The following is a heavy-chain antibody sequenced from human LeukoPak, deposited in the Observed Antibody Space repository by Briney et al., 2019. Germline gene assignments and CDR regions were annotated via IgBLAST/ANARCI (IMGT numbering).Heavy chain of an antibody. J-gene: IGHJ4*02. CDR3: ARGGDTYSSSWPFDY. CDR1: GYTFTSYA. Sequence: GASVKVSCKASGYTFTSYAMHWVRQAPGQRLEWMGWINAGNGNTKYSQKFQGRVTITRDTSASTAYMELSSLRSEDTAVYYCARGGDTYSSSWPFDYWGQGTLVTVSS. CDR2: INAGNGNT. V-gene: IGHV1-3*01. D-gene: IGHD6-13*01.